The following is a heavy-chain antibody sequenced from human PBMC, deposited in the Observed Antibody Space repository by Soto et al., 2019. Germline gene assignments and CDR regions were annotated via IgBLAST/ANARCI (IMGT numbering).Heavy chain of an antibody. Sequence: QVQLQESGPGLVKPSQTLSLTCTVSGASISGGDYYWTWIRQPPGKGLEWIGSIYYTGNTYSNPSHESRLSISVDPSTNQFALRLTAVTAPATAIYYCARATYDSSTYYLDYWGQGTLVTVSS. V-gene: IGHV4-30-4*01. J-gene: IGHJ4*02. CDR1: GASISGGDYY. CDR3: ARATYDSSTYYLDY. D-gene: IGHD3-22*01. CDR2: IYYTGNT.